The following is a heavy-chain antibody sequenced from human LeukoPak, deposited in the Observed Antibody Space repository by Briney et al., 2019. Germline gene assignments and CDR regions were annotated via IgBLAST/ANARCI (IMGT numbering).Heavy chain of an antibody. D-gene: IGHD3-10*01. Sequence: PSETLSLTCAVSGGSISSYYWSWIRQPPGKGLEWIGRIYTSGSTNYNPSLKSRVTMSVDTSKNQFSLKLSSVTAADTAVYYCARELWFGESPYYFDYWGQGTLVTVSS. CDR2: IYTSGST. J-gene: IGHJ4*02. V-gene: IGHV4-4*07. CDR1: GGSISSYY. CDR3: ARELWFGESPYYFDY.